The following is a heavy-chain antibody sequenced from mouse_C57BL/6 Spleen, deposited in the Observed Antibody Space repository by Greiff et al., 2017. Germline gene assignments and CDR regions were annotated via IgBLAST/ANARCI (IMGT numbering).Heavy chain of an antibody. CDR2: IYPGDGDT. Sequence: QVQLKQSGAELVKPGASVKISCKASGYAFSSYWMNWVKQRPGKGLEWIGQIYPGDGDTNYNGKFKGKATLTADKSSSTAYMPLSILTSEDSAVYFCASSITTVVAFDYWGQGTTLTVSS. CDR3: ASSITTVVAFDY. CDR1: GYAFSSYW. J-gene: IGHJ2*01. V-gene: IGHV1-80*01. D-gene: IGHD1-1*01.